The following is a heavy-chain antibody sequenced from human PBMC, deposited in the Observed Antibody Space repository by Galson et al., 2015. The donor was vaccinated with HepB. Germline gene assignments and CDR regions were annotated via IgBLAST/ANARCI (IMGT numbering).Heavy chain of an antibody. J-gene: IGHJ4*02. V-gene: IGHV3-30-3*01. D-gene: IGHD7-27*01. CDR1: GFTFSSYA. CDR3: ARDQSLGMPFGY. Sequence: SLRLSCAASGFTFSSYAMRWVRQAPGKGLEWVAVISYDGSNKYYADSVKGRFTISRDNSKNTLYLQMNSLRAEDTAVYYCARDQSLGMPFGYWGQGTLVTVSS. CDR2: ISYDGSNK.